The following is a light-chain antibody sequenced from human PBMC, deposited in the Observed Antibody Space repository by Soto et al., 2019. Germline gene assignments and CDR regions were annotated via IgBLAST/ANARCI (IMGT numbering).Light chain of an antibody. J-gene: IGKJ4*01. Sequence: DIQMTQSPSTLSASVGDRVTITCRASQSVSGWLAWYQQRPGKAPNLLVSKASSLESGVPSRFSGSGSGREFTLTISSLQPDDFATYYCQHYDTYPLTFGGGTKVEIK. CDR1: QSVSGW. V-gene: IGKV1-5*03. CDR3: QHYDTYPLT. CDR2: KAS.